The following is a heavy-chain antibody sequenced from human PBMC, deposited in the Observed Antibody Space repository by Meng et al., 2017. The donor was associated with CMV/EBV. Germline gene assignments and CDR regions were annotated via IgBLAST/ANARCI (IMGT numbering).Heavy chain of an antibody. CDR1: GYTLTSYG. CDR3: GRVGYQLDLALYYYSMDV. V-gene: IGHV1-18*01. J-gene: IGHJ6*02. Sequence: SVNVSCKASGYTLTSYGIRWVRQAPGQELEWMGWISGYTGNTNYAKDLQGRVTMTTDTSTGTAYMELRSLRSDDTAVYYCGRVGYQLDLALYYYSMDVWGQGTTVTVSS. CDR2: ISGYTGNT. D-gene: IGHD2-2*01.